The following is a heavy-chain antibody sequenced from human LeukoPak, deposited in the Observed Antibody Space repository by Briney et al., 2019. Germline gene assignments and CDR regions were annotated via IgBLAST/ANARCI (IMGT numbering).Heavy chain of an antibody. CDR3: ARDSPFMVPCTGDAFDI. D-gene: IGHD4/OR15-4a*01. Sequence: SVNVSCKASGYYLSTFGISWVRQAPGGGREWMGWIRAYHGKTDVPQRFQRRVTLTTETSTSTAYMELRSLRSDDTAIYYCARDSPFMVPCTGDAFDIWGQGTMVSVSS. J-gene: IGHJ3*02. CDR1: GYYLSTFG. V-gene: IGHV1-18*01. CDR2: IRAYHGKT.